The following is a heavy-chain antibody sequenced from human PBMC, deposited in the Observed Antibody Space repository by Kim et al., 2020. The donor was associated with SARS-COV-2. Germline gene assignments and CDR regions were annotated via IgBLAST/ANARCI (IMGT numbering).Heavy chain of an antibody. D-gene: IGHD3-10*01. J-gene: IGHJ4*02. CDR3: ARYGSGSYRDY. Sequence: RYSPSFQGQVTITADKSISTAYLQWSSLKASDTAMYYCARYGSGSYRDYWGQGTLVTVSS. V-gene: IGHV5-51*01.